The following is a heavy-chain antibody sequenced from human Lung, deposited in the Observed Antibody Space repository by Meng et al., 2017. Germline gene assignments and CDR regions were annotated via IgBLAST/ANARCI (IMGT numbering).Heavy chain of an antibody. CDR1: GYTFTSYA. CDR3: ARDFTSGSSGDP. J-gene: IGHJ5*02. Sequence: QVQLVQSGAEVKKPGASVKVSCKASGYTFTSYAMHWVRQAPGQSLEWMGWITPGSGNTKYSQKSQGRLTITTDTSASTAYMELSTLRSEDTAVYYCARDFTSGSSGDPWGQGTLVTVSS. CDR2: ITPGSGNT. D-gene: IGHD6-19*01. V-gene: IGHV1-3*01.